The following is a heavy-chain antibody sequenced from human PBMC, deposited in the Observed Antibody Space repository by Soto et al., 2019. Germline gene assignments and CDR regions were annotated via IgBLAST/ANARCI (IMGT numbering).Heavy chain of an antibody. D-gene: IGHD2-15*01. CDR2: ISGSGGST. J-gene: IGHJ5*02. CDR3: AKRPPEGRKVVANWFDP. Sequence: GGSLRLSCAASGFTFSSYAMSWVRQAPGKGLEWVSAISGSGGSTYYADSVKGRFTIARDNSKNTLYLQMNSLIAAETAVYYCAKRPPEGRKVVANWFDPWGQGTLVTVSS. V-gene: IGHV3-23*01. CDR1: GFTFSSYA.